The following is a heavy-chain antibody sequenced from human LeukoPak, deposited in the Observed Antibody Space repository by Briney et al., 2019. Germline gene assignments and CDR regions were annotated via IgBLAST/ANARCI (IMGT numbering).Heavy chain of an antibody. Sequence: SVKVSCKASGGTFSSYAISWVRQAPGQGLEWMGGIIPIFGTANYAQKFQGRVTITADESTSTAYMELSSLRSEDTAVYYCAREFDNDSYYYGMDVWGQGTTVTVSS. CDR3: AREFDNDSYYYGMDV. J-gene: IGHJ6*02. D-gene: IGHD2-21*02. V-gene: IGHV1-69*01. CDR1: GGTFSSYA. CDR2: IIPIFGTA.